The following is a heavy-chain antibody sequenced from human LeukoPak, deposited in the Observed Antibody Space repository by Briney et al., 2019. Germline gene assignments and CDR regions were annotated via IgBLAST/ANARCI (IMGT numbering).Heavy chain of an antibody. J-gene: IGHJ5*02. V-gene: IGHV3-11*05. CDR2: ISSSSSYT. Sequence: GGSLRLSCAASGFTFSDYYMSWIRQAPGKGLEWVSYISSSSSYTNYADSVKGRFTISRDNAKNSLYLQMNSLRAEDTAVYYCAIDSNRAHCSSTSCYAGTYNWFDPWGQGTLVTVSS. D-gene: IGHD2-2*01. CDR1: GFTFSDYY. CDR3: AIDSNRAHCSSTSCYAGTYNWFDP.